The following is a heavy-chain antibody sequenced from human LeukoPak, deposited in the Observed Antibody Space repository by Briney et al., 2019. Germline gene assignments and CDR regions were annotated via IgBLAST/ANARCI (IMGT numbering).Heavy chain of an antibody. CDR2: MNPNSGNT. D-gene: IGHD2-8*01. CDR3: ARVWTYCTNGVCYTQFDY. CDR1: GYTFTSYD. V-gene: IGHV1-8*01. J-gene: IGHJ4*02. Sequence: ASVKVSCKASGYTFTSYDINWVRRATGQGLEWMGWMNPNSGNTGYAQKFQGRVTMTRNTSISTAYMELSSLRSEDTAVYYCARVWTYCTNGVCYTQFDYWGQGTLVTVSS.